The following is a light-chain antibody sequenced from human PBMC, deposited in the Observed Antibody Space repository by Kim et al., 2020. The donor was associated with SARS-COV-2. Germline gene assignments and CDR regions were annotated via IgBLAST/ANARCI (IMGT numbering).Light chain of an antibody. V-gene: IGKV4-1*01. CDR1: QSIVHRSNNKNY. J-gene: IGKJ2*01. CDR3: QHYYDSPNS. Sequence: ATINCKARQSIVHRSNNKNYLAWYHQQPGQPPKLLIYLACSRASGVPDRLSGSGSGTDFTLAISGLQAVDVGVYYCQHYYDSPNSFGQGTKLEI. CDR2: LAC.